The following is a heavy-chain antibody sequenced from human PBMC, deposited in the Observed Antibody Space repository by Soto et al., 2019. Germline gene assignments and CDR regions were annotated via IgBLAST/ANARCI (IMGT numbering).Heavy chain of an antibody. CDR3: ARVARSAAGHKIVFED. CDR2: IYYSGST. D-gene: IGHD6-13*01. Sequence: SETLSLTCTVSGGSISSGGYYWSWIRQHPGKGLEWIGYIYYSGSTYYNPSLKSRVTISVDTSKNQFSLKLSSVTAADTAVYYCARVARSAAGHKIVFEDWGQGTLVTVSS. CDR1: GGSISSGGYY. J-gene: IGHJ4*02. V-gene: IGHV4-31*03.